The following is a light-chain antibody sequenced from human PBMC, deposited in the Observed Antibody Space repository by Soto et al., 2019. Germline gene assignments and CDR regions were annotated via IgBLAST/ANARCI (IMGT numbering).Light chain of an antibody. V-gene: IGLV2-14*01. CDR2: EVS. CDR3: SSYTSSSTLLV. Sequence: QSALTQPASVSGSPGQSITISCTGTSSDVGGYNYVSWYQQHPGKAPQLMIYEVSNRPSGVSNRFSGSKSGNTASLTISGLQAEDEADYSCSSYTSSSTLLVFGGGTKLTVL. J-gene: IGLJ2*01. CDR1: SSDVGGYNY.